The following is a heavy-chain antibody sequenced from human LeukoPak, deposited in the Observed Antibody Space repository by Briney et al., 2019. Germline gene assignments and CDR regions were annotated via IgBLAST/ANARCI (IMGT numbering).Heavy chain of an antibody. CDR3: ARDVGGITYYDFWSGPQRGMDV. V-gene: IGHV3-48*02. CDR1: GFTFSSYT. Sequence: EGSLRLSCAASGFTFSSYTMSWVRQAPGKGLEWVSYISGSGSTIYYADSLKGRFTISRDNAKNSLYLQMNNLRDDDTAVYYCARDVGGITYYDFWSGPQRGMDVWGQGTTVTVSS. D-gene: IGHD3-3*01. CDR2: ISGSGSTI. J-gene: IGHJ6*02.